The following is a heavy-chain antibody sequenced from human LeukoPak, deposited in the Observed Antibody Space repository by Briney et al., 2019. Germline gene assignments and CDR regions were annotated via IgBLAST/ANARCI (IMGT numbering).Heavy chain of an antibody. J-gene: IGHJ4*02. Sequence: ASVKVSCKASGGTFSSYAISWVRQAPGQGLEWLGGIIPIFGTANYAQKFQGRVTITADESTSTAYMELSSLRSEDTAVYYGARGYTVIAYDYWGQGTLVTVSS. CDR3: ARGYTVIAYDY. V-gene: IGHV1-69*13. CDR2: IIPIFGTA. CDR1: GGTFSSYA. D-gene: IGHD1-1*01.